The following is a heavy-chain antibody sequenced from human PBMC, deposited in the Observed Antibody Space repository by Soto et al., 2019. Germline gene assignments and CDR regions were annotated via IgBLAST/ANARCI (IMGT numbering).Heavy chain of an antibody. D-gene: IGHD1-7*01. Sequence: PSQTLSLTCAISGDSVSSNSAAWNWIRQSPSRGLEWLGRTYYRSKWYNDYAVSVKSRITINPDTSKNQFSLQLNSVTPEDTAVYYCARLEAWNSYSYYGMDLWGQGTTVTVSS. CDR3: ARLEAWNSYSYYGMDL. CDR1: GDSVSSNSAA. V-gene: IGHV6-1*01. J-gene: IGHJ6*02. CDR2: TYYRSKWYN.